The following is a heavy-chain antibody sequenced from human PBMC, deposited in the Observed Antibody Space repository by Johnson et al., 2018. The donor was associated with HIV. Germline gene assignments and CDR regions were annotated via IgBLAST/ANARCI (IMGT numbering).Heavy chain of an antibody. CDR2: INWNGGST. D-gene: IGHD6-19*01. Sequence: VQLVESGGGVVRPGGSLRLSCAASGFTFSSYGMHWVRQAPGKGLEWVSGINWNGGSTGYADSVKGRFTISRDNAKNSLYLQMNSLRAEDTALYYCARVPPIEYSSGWYGTDAFDIWGQGTMVTVSS. CDR3: ARVPPIEYSSGWYGTDAFDI. CDR1: GFTFSSYG. J-gene: IGHJ3*02. V-gene: IGHV3-20*04.